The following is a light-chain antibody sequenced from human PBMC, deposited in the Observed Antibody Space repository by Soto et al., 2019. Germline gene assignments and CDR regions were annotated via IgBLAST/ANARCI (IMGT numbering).Light chain of an antibody. Sequence: QLVLTQPPSVSGAPGQRVTISCTESSSNIGAGYDVHWYQQLPGTAPKLLIYGNSNRPSGVPDRISGSKSGTSASLAITGLQAEDEADYYCQSYDSSLSAWVFGGGTKLTVL. J-gene: IGLJ3*02. CDR1: SSNIGAGYD. V-gene: IGLV1-40*01. CDR2: GNS. CDR3: QSYDSSLSAWV.